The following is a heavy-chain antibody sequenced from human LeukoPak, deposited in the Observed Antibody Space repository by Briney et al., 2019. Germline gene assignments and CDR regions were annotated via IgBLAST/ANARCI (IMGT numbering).Heavy chain of an antibody. V-gene: IGHV3-15*01. CDR1: GITFSNAW. D-gene: IGHD5-12*01. CDR3: TSAGYSDYVAAF. Sequence: GGSLRLSCAASGITFSNAWMSWVRQAPGKGLEWVGRLKSKTDGGATDYAAPVKGRFTISRDDSKNTLFLHMNSLKTEDTAVYYCTSAGYSDYVAAFWGQGTLVTVSS. CDR2: LKSKTDGGAT. J-gene: IGHJ4*02.